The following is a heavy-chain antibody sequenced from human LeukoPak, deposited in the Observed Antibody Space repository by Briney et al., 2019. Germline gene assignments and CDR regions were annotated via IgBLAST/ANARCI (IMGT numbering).Heavy chain of an antibody. CDR3: ARAPDGVVEYFQY. D-gene: IGHD2-15*01. CDR1: GGSISSYY. CDR2: IYHSGST. Sequence: PSETLSLTCTVSGGSISSYYWSWIRQPPGKGLEWLGEIYHSGSTKYNPSLKSRITISVDKSKNQFSLNLRSVTAADTAVYYCARAPDGVVEYFQYWGQGTLVPSPQ. V-gene: IGHV4-59*12. J-gene: IGHJ1*01.